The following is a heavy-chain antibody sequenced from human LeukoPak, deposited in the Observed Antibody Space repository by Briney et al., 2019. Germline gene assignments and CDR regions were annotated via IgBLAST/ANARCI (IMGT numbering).Heavy chain of an antibody. D-gene: IGHD2-21*02. V-gene: IGHV3-23*03. CDR2: IYSGGKT. CDR3: ARGDPGAY. CDR1: GFTFSSYA. J-gene: IGHJ4*02. Sequence: GGSLRLSCAASGFTFSSYAMSWVSQAPGKGLEWVSVIYSGGKTFYADSVKGRFTISRDNSKNTLYLQMNSRRAEDTAVYYCARGDPGAYWGQGTLVTVSS.